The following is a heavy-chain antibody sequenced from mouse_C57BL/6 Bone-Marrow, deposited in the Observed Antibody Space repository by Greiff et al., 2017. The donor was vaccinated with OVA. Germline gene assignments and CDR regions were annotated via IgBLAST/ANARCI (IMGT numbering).Heavy chain of an antibody. J-gene: IGHJ2*01. CDR2: IYPGDGDT. D-gene: IGHD2-1*01. Sequence: QVQLKQSGAELVKPGASVKISCKASGYAFSSYWMNWVKQRPGKGLEWIGQIYPGDGDTNYNGKFKGKATLTADKSSSTAYMQLSSLTSEDSAVYFCARSLYYYYFDYWGQGTTLTVSS. CDR1: GYAFSSYW. CDR3: ARSLYYYYFDY. V-gene: IGHV1-80*01.